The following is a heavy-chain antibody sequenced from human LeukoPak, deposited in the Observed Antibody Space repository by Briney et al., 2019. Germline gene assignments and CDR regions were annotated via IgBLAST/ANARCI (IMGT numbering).Heavy chain of an antibody. CDR1: GGTFSSYA. CDR2: IIPIFGTA. CDR3: ARLTSIVVVGPSGYYFDY. J-gene: IGHJ4*02. Sequence: SVKVSCKASGGTFSSYAISWVRQAPGQGLEWMGGIIPIFGTANYAQKFQGRVTITADESTSTAYMGLSSLRSEDTAVYYCARLTSIVVVGPSGYYFDYWGQGTLVTVSS. D-gene: IGHD2-15*01. V-gene: IGHV1-69*13.